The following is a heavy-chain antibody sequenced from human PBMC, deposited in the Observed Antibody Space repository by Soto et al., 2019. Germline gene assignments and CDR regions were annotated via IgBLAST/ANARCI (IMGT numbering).Heavy chain of an antibody. CDR3: VRGRYGSEIH. Sequence: EVRLVEPGGGLVQPGGSLRLSCAASGFIVSSNYMTWVRQAPGKGLEWDSLLYNGGATHYAASVKGRFTISSHSSQNTMFLQMNMLRTEDTATYYCVRGRYGSEIHWGQGTKVTVSS. J-gene: IGHJ4*02. CDR1: GFIVSSNY. CDR2: LYNGGAT. D-gene: IGHD3-10*01. V-gene: IGHV3-53*04.